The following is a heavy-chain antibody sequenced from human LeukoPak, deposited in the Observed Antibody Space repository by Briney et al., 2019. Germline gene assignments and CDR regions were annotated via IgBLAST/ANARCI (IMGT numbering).Heavy chain of an antibody. CDR3: TTDPRDLRHFDY. Sequence: KPGGSLRLSCAASGFTFSNAWMSWVRQAPGKGLEWVGRIESKTDGGTTDYAAPVKGRFTISRDDSKNTLYLQMNSLKTEDAAVYYCTTDPRDLRHFDYWGQGTLVTVSS. CDR1: GFTFSNAW. CDR2: IESKTDGGTT. V-gene: IGHV3-15*04. J-gene: IGHJ4*02.